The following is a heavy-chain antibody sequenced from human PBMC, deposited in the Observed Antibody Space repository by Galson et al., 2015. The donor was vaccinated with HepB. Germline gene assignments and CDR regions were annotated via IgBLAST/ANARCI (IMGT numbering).Heavy chain of an antibody. Sequence: SLRLSCAASGFTFSSYWMHWVRQVPGKGLVWVSHISGDGTKINYVGSVEGRFTISRDNAKNTLYLQMNSLRADDPPMYYCVSGLLAGTPHWGQGTLVTVSS. V-gene: IGHV3-74*01. J-gene: IGHJ4*02. CDR2: ISGDGTKI. CDR1: GFTFSSYW. CDR3: VSGLLAGTPH. D-gene: IGHD6-19*01.